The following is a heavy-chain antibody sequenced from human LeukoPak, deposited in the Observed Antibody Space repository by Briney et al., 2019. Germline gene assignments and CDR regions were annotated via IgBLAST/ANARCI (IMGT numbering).Heavy chain of an antibody. J-gene: IGHJ4*02. CDR2: INHSGIT. CDR3: ARAPLYYHAGRGADY. Sequence: PSETLSLTCAVCGGSFSGYYWSWIPQPPRKGLEWIGEINHSGITNYNPSLKSRVTISVDTSKNQFSLKLSSATTADTAVYYCARAPLYYHAGRGADYWGQGTLVTVSS. CDR1: GGSFSGYY. V-gene: IGHV4-34*01. D-gene: IGHD3-10*01.